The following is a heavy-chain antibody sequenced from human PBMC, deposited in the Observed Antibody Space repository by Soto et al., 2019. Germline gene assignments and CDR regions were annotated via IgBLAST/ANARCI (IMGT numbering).Heavy chain of an antibody. D-gene: IGHD3-3*01. CDR1: GGSISSGGYY. CDR3: ARARSGASPYFGY. J-gene: IGHJ4*02. Sequence: SETLSLTCTVSGGSISSGGYYWSWIRQHPGKGLEWIGYIYYSGSTYYNPSLKSRVTISVDTSKNQFSLKLSSVTAADTAVYYCARARSGASPYFGYWGQGTLVTVSS. V-gene: IGHV4-31*03. CDR2: IYYSGST.